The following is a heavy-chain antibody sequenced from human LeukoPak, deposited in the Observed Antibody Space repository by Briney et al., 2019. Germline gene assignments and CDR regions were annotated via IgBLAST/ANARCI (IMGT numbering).Heavy chain of an antibody. CDR3: ATGWCSSTSCREYFQH. CDR2: IIPIFGTA. V-gene: IGHV1-69*05. CDR1: GGTFSSYA. D-gene: IGHD2-2*01. Sequence: SVKVSCKASGGTFSSYAISWVRQAPGQGLEWMGGIIPIFGTANYAQKFQGRVTITTDESASTAYMELSSLRSEDTAVYYCATGWCSSTSCREYFQHWGQGTLVTVSS. J-gene: IGHJ1*01.